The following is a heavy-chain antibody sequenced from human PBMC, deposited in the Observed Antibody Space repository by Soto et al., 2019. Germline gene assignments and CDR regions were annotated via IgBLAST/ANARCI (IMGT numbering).Heavy chain of an antibody. CDR1: GFTFSSSW. D-gene: IGHD3-3*01. V-gene: IGHV3-74*01. J-gene: IGHJ6*02. CDR2: INSDGSST. Sequence: GGSLRLSCAASGFTFSSSWMHWVRQAPGKGLVWVSRINSDGSSTSYADSVKGRFTISRDNAKNTLYLQMNSLRAEDTAVYYCARIRDVTIFGVVIPPYGMDVWGQGTTVTVSS. CDR3: ARIRDVTIFGVVIPPYGMDV.